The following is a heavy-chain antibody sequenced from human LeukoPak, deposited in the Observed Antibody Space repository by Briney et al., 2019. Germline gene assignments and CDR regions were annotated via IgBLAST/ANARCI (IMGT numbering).Heavy chain of an antibody. CDR1: GFTFSSYG. Sequence: PGRSLRLSCAASGFTFSSYGMLWVRQAPGKGLEWVAVISYDGSNKYYADSVKGRFTISRDNSKNTLFLQMNSLRAEDTAVYYCAKEGMEYCSGGSCYDDEDAFDIWGQGTMVTVSS. CDR3: AKEGMEYCSGGSCYDDEDAFDI. V-gene: IGHV3-30*18. CDR2: ISYDGSNK. J-gene: IGHJ3*02. D-gene: IGHD2-15*01.